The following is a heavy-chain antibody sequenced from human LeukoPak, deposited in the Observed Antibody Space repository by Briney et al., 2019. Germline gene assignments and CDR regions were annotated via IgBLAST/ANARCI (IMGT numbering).Heavy chain of an antibody. Sequence: GGSLRLSCAASGFIVTNNYMSWVRQAPGKGLEWVSSIYSGDTTEYAGSVKGRFTISRDISKNTLYLQMNSLRTDDTAVYYCATLYGGQRADGYWGQGTLVTVSS. D-gene: IGHD2-15*01. CDR3: ATLYGGQRADGY. V-gene: IGHV3-53*01. J-gene: IGHJ4*02. CDR2: IYSGDTT. CDR1: GFIVTNNY.